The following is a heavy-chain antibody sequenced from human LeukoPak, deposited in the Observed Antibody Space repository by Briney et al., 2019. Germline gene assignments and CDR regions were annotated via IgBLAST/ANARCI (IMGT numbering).Heavy chain of an antibody. CDR1: GFTFSSYA. Sequence: GGSLRLSCSASGFTFSSYAMHWVRQAPGKGLEWVSIISYDGSDKYYADSMKGRFTVSRDNSKNTLYLQLNSLRFDDTALYYCARDAATTVAPYGLDVWGQGTTVTVSS. CDR2: ISYDGSDK. D-gene: IGHD4-23*01. V-gene: IGHV3-30-3*01. J-gene: IGHJ6*02. CDR3: ARDAATTVAPYGLDV.